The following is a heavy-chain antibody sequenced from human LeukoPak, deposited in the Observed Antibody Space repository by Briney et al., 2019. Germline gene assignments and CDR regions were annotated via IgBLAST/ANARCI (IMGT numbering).Heavy chain of an antibody. CDR3: AREMNYYDSSGYYERGGDAFDI. J-gene: IGHJ3*02. Sequence: ASVKVSCKASGYTFTSYGISWVRQAPGQGLAWMGWISAYNGNTNYAQKLQGRVAMTTDTSTSTAYMELRSLRSDDTAVYYCAREMNYYDSSGYYERGGDAFDIWGQGTMVTVSS. CDR2: ISAYNGNT. CDR1: GYTFTSYG. D-gene: IGHD3-22*01. V-gene: IGHV1-18*01.